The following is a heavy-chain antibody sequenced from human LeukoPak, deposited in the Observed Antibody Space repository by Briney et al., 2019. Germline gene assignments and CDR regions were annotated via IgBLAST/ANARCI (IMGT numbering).Heavy chain of an antibody. Sequence: QAGGSLRLSCAASGFTFSGSAMHWVRQASGKGLEWVGRIRSKANSYATAYAASVKGRFTISRDDSKNTAYLQMNSLKTEDTAVYYCTSPPDYGDYDYYYMDVWGKGTTVTVSS. CDR2: IRSKANSYAT. V-gene: IGHV3-73*01. D-gene: IGHD4-17*01. CDR1: GFTFSGSA. CDR3: TSPPDYGDYDYYYMDV. J-gene: IGHJ6*03.